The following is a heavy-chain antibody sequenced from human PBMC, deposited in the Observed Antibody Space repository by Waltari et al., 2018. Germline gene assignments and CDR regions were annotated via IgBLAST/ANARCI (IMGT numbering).Heavy chain of an antibody. D-gene: IGHD3-3*01. Sequence: EVQLVESGGGLVKPGGSLRLSCAAAGFTFSSYSMNWVGQAQGKGLAWVSSISSSSSYIYYADSVKGRFTISRDNAKNSLYLQMNSLRAEDTAVYYCARDLITIFGVPLDVWGKGTTVTISS. CDR1: GFTFSSYS. J-gene: IGHJ6*04. CDR3: ARDLITIFGVPLDV. CDR2: ISSSSSYI. V-gene: IGHV3-21*01.